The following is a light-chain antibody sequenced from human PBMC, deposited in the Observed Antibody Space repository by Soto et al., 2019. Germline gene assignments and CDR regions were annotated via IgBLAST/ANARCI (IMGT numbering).Light chain of an antibody. V-gene: IGKV3D-15*01. Sequence: ETIMTQSPATLSVSPGERATLPCRASQSVSSNLAWYQQKPGQAPRLLIYGASTRATGIPARFSGSGSGTEFTLTISSLQSEDFAVYYCQQYNSWPYTFGQGTKLEIK. CDR3: QQYNSWPYT. CDR1: QSVSSN. CDR2: GAS. J-gene: IGKJ2*01.